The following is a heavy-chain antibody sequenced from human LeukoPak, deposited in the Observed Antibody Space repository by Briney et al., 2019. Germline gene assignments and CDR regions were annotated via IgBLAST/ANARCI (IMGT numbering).Heavy chain of an antibody. Sequence: GGSLRLSCAVSGFTFSTYAMNWVRQAPGKGLEWVSIITGNSGSTYYAASVEGRFTISRDNSKNTLFLQMDSLRAEDTAVYYCAKGHWCDSWGQGTLVTVSS. CDR3: AKGHWCDS. J-gene: IGHJ5*01. CDR2: ITGNSGST. V-gene: IGHV3-23*01. CDR1: GFTFSTYA.